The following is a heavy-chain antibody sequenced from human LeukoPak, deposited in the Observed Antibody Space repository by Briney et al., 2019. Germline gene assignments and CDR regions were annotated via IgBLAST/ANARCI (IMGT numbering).Heavy chain of an antibody. J-gene: IGHJ4*02. CDR1: GGTFSSYA. V-gene: IGHV1-69*06. Sequence: ASVKVSCKASGGTFSSYAISWVRQAPGQGLEWMGGIIPIFGTANYAQKFQGRVTITADKSTSTAYMELSSLRSEDTAVYYCARTFGGVIVSDQYYFDYWGQGTLVTVSS. CDR3: ARTFGGVIVSDQYYFDY. D-gene: IGHD3-16*02. CDR2: IIPIFGTA.